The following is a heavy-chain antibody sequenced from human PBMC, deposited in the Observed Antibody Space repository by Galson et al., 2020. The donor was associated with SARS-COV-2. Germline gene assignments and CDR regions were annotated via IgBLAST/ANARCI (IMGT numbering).Heavy chain of an antibody. CDR2: FDPEDGET. CDR3: ATDIADYSNELFDY. V-gene: IGHV1-24*01. Sequence: ASVKVSCKVSGYTLTELSMHWVRQAPGKGLEWMGGFDPEDGETIYAQKFQGRVTMTEDTSTDTAYMELSSLRSEDTAVYYCATDIADYSNELFDYWGQGTLVTVSS. CDR1: GYTLTELS. J-gene: IGHJ4*02. D-gene: IGHD4-4*01.